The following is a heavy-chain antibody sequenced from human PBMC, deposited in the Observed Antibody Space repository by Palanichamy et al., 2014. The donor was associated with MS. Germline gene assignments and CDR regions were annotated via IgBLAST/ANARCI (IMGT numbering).Heavy chain of an antibody. CDR2: ISAYKGNT. D-gene: IGHD6-19*01. Sequence: QVQLVQSGAEVKKPGASVKVSCKTSGYTFISYGITWVRQAPGQGLEWMGRISAYKGNTHYAQIFQGRVTMTTDISTSTAYMELRSLRSDDTAVYYCARWDDSSGWQRQAGDAFDIWGQGTMLIVSS. CDR3: ARWDDSSGWQRQAGDAFDI. J-gene: IGHJ3*02. CDR1: GYTFISYG. V-gene: IGHV1-18*01.